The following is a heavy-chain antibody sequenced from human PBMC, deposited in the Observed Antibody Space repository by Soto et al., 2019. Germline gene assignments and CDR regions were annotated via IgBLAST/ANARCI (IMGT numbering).Heavy chain of an antibody. J-gene: IGHJ4*02. V-gene: IGHV3-7*03. CDR2: IKEDGSVK. CDR3: ARDVSSEYASILDV. D-gene: IGHD3-3*01. Sequence: EGQLVESGGGLVQAGGSLRLTCEGFGLTFSPYWMTWVRQAPGKGLEWVASIKEDGSVKNYADSVKGGFTVSRDNDKRARFLQMTSVRADDTAVYFCARDVSSEYASILDVWGRGARVTVSS. CDR1: GLTFSPYW.